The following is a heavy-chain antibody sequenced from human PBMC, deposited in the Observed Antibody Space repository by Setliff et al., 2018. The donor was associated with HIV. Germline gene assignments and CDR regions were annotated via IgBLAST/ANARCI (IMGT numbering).Heavy chain of an antibody. CDR3: AGRPVGYCHSTSSVCYFDP. Sequence: PSETLSLTCTVSGGSISGYYCSWIRQSPGKGLEWIGYIYYTGSTNYNPSLKSRVTISVDTSKNRFSLRLDFMTAADTAKYYCAGRPVGYCHSTSSVCYFDPWGQGTLVTVSS. CDR1: GGSISGYY. V-gene: IGHV4-59*08. CDR2: IYYTGST. J-gene: IGHJ5*02. D-gene: IGHD2-2*01.